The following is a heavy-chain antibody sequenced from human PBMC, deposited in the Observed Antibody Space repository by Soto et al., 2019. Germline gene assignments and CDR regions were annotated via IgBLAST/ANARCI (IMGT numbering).Heavy chain of an antibody. CDR1: GGSFSGYY. CDR2: INHSGST. CDR3: ARGTTVTDLDY. J-gene: IGHJ4*02. V-gene: IGHV4-34*01. Sequence: SETLSLTCAVYGGSFSGYYWSWIRQPPGKGLEWIGEINHSGSTNYNPSLKSRVTISVDTSKNQFSLKLSSVTAADTAVYYCARGTTVTDLDYWGQGTLVTVSS. D-gene: IGHD4-17*01.